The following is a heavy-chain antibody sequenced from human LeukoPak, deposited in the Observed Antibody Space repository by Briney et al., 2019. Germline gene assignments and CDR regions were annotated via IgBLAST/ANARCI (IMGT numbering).Heavy chain of an antibody. V-gene: IGHV3-74*01. J-gene: IGHJ6*03. Sequence: PGGSLRLSCSASGFTFRSHLMHWVREAPGKGLVCVSRINRDGSSTSYAPSVKSRFTISIDNAKNQLYLQMNSVTAADTAVYYCTRHTPWPYNYYMDVWGKGTTVTVSS. CDR3: TRHTPWPYNYYMDV. CDR2: INRDGSST. D-gene: IGHD2-2*02. CDR1: GFTFRSHL.